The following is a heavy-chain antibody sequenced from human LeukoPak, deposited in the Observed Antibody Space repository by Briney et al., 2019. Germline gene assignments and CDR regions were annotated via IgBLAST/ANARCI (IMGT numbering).Heavy chain of an antibody. CDR1: GGTFSSYA. CDR2: IIPIFGTA. V-gene: IGHV1-69*06. Sequence: ASVKVSCKASGGTFSSYAISWVRQAPGQGLEWMGGIIPIFGTANYAQKFQGRVTITADKSTSTAYMELSSLRSEDTAVYYCASRRTAYCDGDCPEGYWGQGTLVTVSS. CDR3: ASRRTAYCDGDCPEGY. J-gene: IGHJ4*02. D-gene: IGHD2-21*02.